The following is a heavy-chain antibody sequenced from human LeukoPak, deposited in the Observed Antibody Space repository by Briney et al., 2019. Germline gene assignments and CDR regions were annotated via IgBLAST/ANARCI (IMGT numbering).Heavy chain of an antibody. D-gene: IGHD3-10*01. Sequence: GASVKVSCKVSGYTLTELSMHWVRQAPGKGLEWMGGFDPEDGETIYAQKFQGRVTMTEDTSTDTAYMELSSLRSEDTAVYYCATVRAYMVRGVRTPFAFDIWGQGTMVTVSS. CDR2: FDPEDGET. CDR1: GYTLTELS. V-gene: IGHV1-24*01. CDR3: ATVRAYMVRGVRTPFAFDI. J-gene: IGHJ3*02.